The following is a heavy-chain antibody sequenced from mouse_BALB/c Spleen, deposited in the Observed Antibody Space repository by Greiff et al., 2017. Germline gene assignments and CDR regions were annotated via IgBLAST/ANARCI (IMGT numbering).Heavy chain of an antibody. CDR3: ARDYYGSSYPWFAY. J-gene: IGHJ3*01. D-gene: IGHD1-1*01. CDR2: ISSGSSTI. Sequence: DVKLVESGGGLVQPGGSRKLSCAASGFTFSSFGMHWVRQAPEKGLEWVAYISSGSSTIYYADTVKGRFTISRDNPKNTLFLQMTSLRSEDTAMYYCARDYYGSSYPWFAYWGQGTLVTVSA. V-gene: IGHV5-17*02. CDR1: GFTFSSFG.